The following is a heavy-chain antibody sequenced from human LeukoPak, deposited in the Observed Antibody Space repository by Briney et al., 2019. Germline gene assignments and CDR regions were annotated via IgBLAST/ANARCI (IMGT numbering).Heavy chain of an antibody. V-gene: IGHV4-31*03. Sequence: SETLSLTCTVSGVSISSGGYYWSWIRQHPGKGLEWIGYIYYSGSTYYNPSLKSRVTISVDTSKNQFSLKLSSVTAADTAVYYCARDPRRVAAAGSRGYGMDVWGQGTTVTVSS. D-gene: IGHD6-13*01. CDR2: IYYSGST. CDR3: ARDPRRVAAAGSRGYGMDV. J-gene: IGHJ6*02. CDR1: GVSISSGGYY.